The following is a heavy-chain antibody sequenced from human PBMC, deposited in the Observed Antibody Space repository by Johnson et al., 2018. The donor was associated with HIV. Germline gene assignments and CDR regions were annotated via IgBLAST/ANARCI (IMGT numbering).Heavy chain of an antibody. CDR3: ARGSRQVPGWGTPGAFDI. Sequence: VQLVESGGGLVKPGGSLRLSCAASGFTFSDYYMSWIRQAPGKGLEYVSAISGSGGSTYYPGSVKGRFTISRENAKNSLYLQRNRLRAGGTAVDYCARGSRQVPGWGTPGAFDIWGQGTMVTVSS. V-gene: IGHV3-11*04. D-gene: IGHD3-16*01. J-gene: IGHJ3*02. CDR2: ISGSGGST. CDR1: GFTFSDYY.